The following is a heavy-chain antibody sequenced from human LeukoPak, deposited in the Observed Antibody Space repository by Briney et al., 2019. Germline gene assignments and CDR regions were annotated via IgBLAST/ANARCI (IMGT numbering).Heavy chain of an antibody. V-gene: IGHV3-23*01. CDR3: AKGSSGLFDY. CDR2: ITGGGGNT. Sequence: GGSLRLSCAASGFTFSSYAMTWVRQAAGKGLEGVSAITGGGGNTYHADSVKGRFTISRENYKNTLYLKMNSLRAEDTALYYCAKGSSGLFDYWGQGTLVTDPS. J-gene: IGHJ4*02. D-gene: IGHD3-10*01. CDR1: GFTFSSYA.